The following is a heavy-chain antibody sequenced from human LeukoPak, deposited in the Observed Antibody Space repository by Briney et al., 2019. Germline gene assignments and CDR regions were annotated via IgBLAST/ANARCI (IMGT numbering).Heavy chain of an antibody. CDR1: GFTFSSYW. J-gene: IGHJ4*02. CDR3: AKTVKAAAGTTFDY. CDR2: ISGSGGST. D-gene: IGHD6-13*01. V-gene: IGHV3-23*01. Sequence: PGGSLRLSCAASGFTFSSYWMSWVRQAPGKGLEWASAISGSGGSTYYADSVKGRFTISRDNSKNTLYLQMNSLRAEDTAVYYCAKTVKAAAGTTFDYWGQGTLVTVSS.